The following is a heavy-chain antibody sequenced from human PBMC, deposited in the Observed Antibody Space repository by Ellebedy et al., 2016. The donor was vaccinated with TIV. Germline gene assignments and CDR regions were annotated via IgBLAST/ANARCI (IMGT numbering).Heavy chain of an antibody. CDR1: GFTFSSYS. CDR2: SSSSSYYI. J-gene: IGHJ3*02. Sequence: GESLKISCAASGFTFSSYSMNWVRQAPGKGLEWVSSSSSSSYYIYYADSVKGRFTFSRDNAKNSLYLQMNSLRAEDTAVYYCAKLIQHTDRDAVDIWGQGTMVTVSS. V-gene: IGHV3-21*01. CDR3: AKLIQHTDRDAVDI. D-gene: IGHD2-21*01.